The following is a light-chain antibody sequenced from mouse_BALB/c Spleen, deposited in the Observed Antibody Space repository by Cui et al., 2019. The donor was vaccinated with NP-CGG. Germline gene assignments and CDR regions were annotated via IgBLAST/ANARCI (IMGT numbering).Light chain of an antibody. J-gene: IGLJ1*01. CDR2: GTN. CDR3: ALWYSNHWV. CDR1: TGAVTTSNY. Sequence: QAAVTQESALTTSPGETVTFTCRSNTGAVTTSNYANWVQEKPDHLFTGLIGGTNNRPPGVPARFSGSLIGDKAALTITGAQTEDEAIYFCALWYSNHWVFGGGTKLTVL. V-gene: IGLV1*01.